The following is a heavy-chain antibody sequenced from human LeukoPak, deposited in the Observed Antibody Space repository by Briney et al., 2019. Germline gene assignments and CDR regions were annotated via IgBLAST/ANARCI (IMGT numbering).Heavy chain of an antibody. CDR3: ASSPGGSWSYSNFDY. Sequence: GASVKVSSKASGYIFTSHYMHWVRQAPGQGLEWMGKINPNSGGTSHAQKFQGRVTMTSDTSTSTVYMELSSLRSEDTAVSYCASSPGGSWSYSNFDYWGQGTLVTVSS. J-gene: IGHJ4*02. D-gene: IGHD3-10*01. CDR2: INPNSGGT. CDR1: GYIFTSHY. V-gene: IGHV1-46*01.